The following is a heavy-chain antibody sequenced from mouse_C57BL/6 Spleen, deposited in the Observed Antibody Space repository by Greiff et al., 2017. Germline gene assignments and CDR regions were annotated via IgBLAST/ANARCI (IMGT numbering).Heavy chain of an antibody. CDR3: AKNYGSSYRFNY. CDR2: IYPGDGDT. V-gene: IGHV1-82*01. J-gene: IGHJ2*01. Sequence: VQLQQSGPELVKPGASVKISCKVSGYAFSSSWMNWVKQRPGKGLEWIGRIYPGDGDTNYNGKFKGKATLTADKSSSTAYMQISSLTSEDSAVYFCAKNYGSSYRFNYWGQGTTLTVSS. D-gene: IGHD1-1*01. CDR1: GYAFSSSW.